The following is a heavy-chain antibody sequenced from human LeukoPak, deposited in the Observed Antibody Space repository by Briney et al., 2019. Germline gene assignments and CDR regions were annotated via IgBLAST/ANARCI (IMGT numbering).Heavy chain of an antibody. CDR2: ISSSGSTR. J-gene: IGHJ4*02. Sequence: GGSLRPSCAASGFTFNDCYMNWIRQAPGKGLEWVSYISSSGSTRYYADSLKGRFTISRDNAGNSLYLQMDSLRADDTAVYYCARDLPGDRWGQGTLVTVSS. CDR1: GFTFNDCY. CDR3: ARDLPGDR. D-gene: IGHD7-27*01. V-gene: IGHV3-11*01.